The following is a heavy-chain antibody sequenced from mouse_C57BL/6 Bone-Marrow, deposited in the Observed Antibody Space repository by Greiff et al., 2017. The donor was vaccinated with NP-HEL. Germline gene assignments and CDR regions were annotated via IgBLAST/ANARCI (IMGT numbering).Heavy chain of an antibody. Sequence: VQGVESGPGLVQPSQSLSITCTVSGFSLTSYGVHWVRQSPGKGLEWLGVIWSGGSTDYNAAFISRLSISKDNSKSQVFFKMNSLQADDTAIYYCARNSVVATRPYYFDYWGQGTTLTGSS. J-gene: IGHJ2*01. CDR1: GFSLTSYG. V-gene: IGHV2-2*01. CDR2: IWSGGST. D-gene: IGHD1-1*01. CDR3: ARNSVVATRPYYFDY.